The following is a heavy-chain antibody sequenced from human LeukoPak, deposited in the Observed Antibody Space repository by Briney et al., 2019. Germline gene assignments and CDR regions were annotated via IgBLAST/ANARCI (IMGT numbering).Heavy chain of an antibody. CDR2: IGYDGSNNYDGSSK. J-gene: IGHJ4*01. CDR3: ARDYPSAVEASPCEY. V-gene: IGHV3-30*02. CDR1: GFTFSSSG. D-gene: IGHD4-23*01. Sequence: PGGSLRLSCAASGFTFSSSGMHWVRQAPGKGLEWVTFIGYDGSNNYDGSSKYYADSVKDRFSISRDNSKNTLYLQMNSLSPEDADRYYCARDYPSAVEASPCEYWGQGTLVTVS.